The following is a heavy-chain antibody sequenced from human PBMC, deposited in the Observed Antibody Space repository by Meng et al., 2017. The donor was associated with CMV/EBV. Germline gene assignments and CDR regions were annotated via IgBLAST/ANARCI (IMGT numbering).Heavy chain of an antibody. D-gene: IGHD1-26*01. V-gene: IGHV3-15*01. CDR1: GFTFSNVW. CDR2: IKTKIDGETA. CDR3: ATDWSRQLLGS. Sequence: GGSLRPSCAASGFTFSNVWMSWVRQAPGKGLEWVGRIKTKIDGETADFAAPVKGRFSISRDDSKNTLYLQMNSLKAEDTAVYYCATDWSRQLLGSWGQGTLVTVSS. J-gene: IGHJ4*02.